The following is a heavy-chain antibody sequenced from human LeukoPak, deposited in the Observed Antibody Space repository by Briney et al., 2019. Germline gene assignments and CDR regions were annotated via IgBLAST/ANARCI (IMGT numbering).Heavy chain of an antibody. CDR3: ARARRITIFGVVTHGMDV. D-gene: IGHD3-3*01. J-gene: IGHJ6*02. Sequence: ASVKVSCKASGGTFSSYAISWVRQAPGQGLEWMGGIIPIFGTANYAQKFQGRVTITADESTSTAYMELSSLRCEDTAVYYCARARRITIFGVVTHGMDVWGQGTTVTVSS. CDR1: GGTFSSYA. V-gene: IGHV1-69*13. CDR2: IIPIFGTA.